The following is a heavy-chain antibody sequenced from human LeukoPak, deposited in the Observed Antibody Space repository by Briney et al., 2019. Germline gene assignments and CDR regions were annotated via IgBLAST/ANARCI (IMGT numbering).Heavy chain of an antibody. J-gene: IGHJ6*02. D-gene: IGHD3-9*01. CDR1: GGSISSYY. Sequence: SETLSLTCTVSGGSISSYYWSWIRQPPGKGLEWIGYIYYSGSTNYNPSLKSRVTISVDTSKNQFSLKLSSVTAADTAVYYCARTIQYYDILTGYYGPYGMDVWGQGTTVTVSS. V-gene: IGHV4-59*01. CDR2: IYYSGST. CDR3: ARTIQYYDILTGYYGPYGMDV.